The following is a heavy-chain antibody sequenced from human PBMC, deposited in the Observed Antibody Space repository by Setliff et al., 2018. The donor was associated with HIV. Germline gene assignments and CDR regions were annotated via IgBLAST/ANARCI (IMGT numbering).Heavy chain of an antibody. J-gene: IGHJ5*02. CDR2: ISSNIIYI. D-gene: IGHD1-1*01. Sequence: PGGSLRLSCAASGFTLSTYTMNWVRQAPGKGLEWISSISSNIIYIYYADSVRGRFTISRDNAKNSLYLQMNSLRAEDTAVYYCARTSTTTGTTLNWFDPWGQRTLVTVSS. V-gene: IGHV3-21*01. CDR1: GFTLSTYT. CDR3: ARTSTTTGTTLNWFDP.